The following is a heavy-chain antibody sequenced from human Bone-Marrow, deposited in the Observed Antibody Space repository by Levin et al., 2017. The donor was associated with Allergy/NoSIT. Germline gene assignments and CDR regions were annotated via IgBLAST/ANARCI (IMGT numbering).Heavy chain of an antibody. CDR1: GFTFSSYG. CDR3: ARGKPVTTDFDY. Sequence: GESLKISCAASGFTFSSYGMHWVRQAPGKGLEWVAVIWYDGSNKYYADSVKGRFTISRDNSKNTLYLQMNSLRAEDTAVYYCARGKPVTTDFDYWGQGTLVTVSS. CDR2: IWYDGSNK. D-gene: IGHD4-17*01. V-gene: IGHV3-33*01. J-gene: IGHJ4*02.